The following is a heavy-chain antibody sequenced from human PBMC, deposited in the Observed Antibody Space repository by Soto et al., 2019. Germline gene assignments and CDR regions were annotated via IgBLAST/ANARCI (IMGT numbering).Heavy chain of an antibody. Sequence: QVQLVQSGAEVKKPGSSVKVSCKASGGSFSTYGISWVRQDPGQGLEWMGGFLPVFTTAKYAQKFQGRVSITADESTYTRYLERSRLRSADTAVYLCARDGVVVSRTTVRPGALDRCGQGTVVTVSS. CDR3: ARDGVVVSRTTVRPGALDR. D-gene: IGHD4-17*01. CDR1: GGSFSTYG. J-gene: IGHJ3*01. CDR2: FLPVFTTA. V-gene: IGHV1-69*01.